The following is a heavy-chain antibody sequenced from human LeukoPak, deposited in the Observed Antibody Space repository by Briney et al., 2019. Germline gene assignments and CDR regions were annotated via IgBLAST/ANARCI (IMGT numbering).Heavy chain of an antibody. V-gene: IGHV3-15*01. CDR2: IKSKTDGGTT. J-gene: IGHJ6*03. Sequence: GGSLRLSCAASGFTFSNAWMSWVRQAPGKGLEWVGRIKSKTDGGTTDYAAPVKGRFTISRDDSKNTLYLQMNSLKTEDTAVYYCARDRWYYDSSGYSRGYYFYMDVWGKGTTVTVSS. CDR1: GFTFSNAW. CDR3: ARDRWYYDSSGYSRGYYFYMDV. D-gene: IGHD3-22*01.